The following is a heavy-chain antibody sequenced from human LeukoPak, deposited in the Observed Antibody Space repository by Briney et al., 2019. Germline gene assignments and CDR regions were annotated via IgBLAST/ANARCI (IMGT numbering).Heavy chain of an antibody. CDR3: ARGAHYDILTGLDY. CDR2: INWNGGST. D-gene: IGHD3-9*01. J-gene: IGHJ4*02. CDR1: GFSFTTYW. Sequence: GGSLRLSCAASGFSFTTYWMSWVRQAPGKGLEWVSGINWNGGSTGYADSVKGRFTISRDNAKNSLYLQMNSLRAEDTALYYCARGAHYDILTGLDYWGQGTLVTVSS. V-gene: IGHV3-20*04.